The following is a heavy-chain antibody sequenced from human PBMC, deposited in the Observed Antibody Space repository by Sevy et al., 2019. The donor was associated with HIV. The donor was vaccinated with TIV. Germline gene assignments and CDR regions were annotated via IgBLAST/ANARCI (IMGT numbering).Heavy chain of an antibody. CDR2: ISHTGGT. CDR3: ARLLIVVEDGDYFYNGMDV. V-gene: IGHV4-34*01. Sequence: SETLSLTCDLYGGSFSGYYWSWIRQPPGKGLEWSGEISHTGGTSYNSSLKSGVTISIDTSKNHFSLKLSSLTAADTAVYFCARLLIVVEDGDYFYNGMDVWGQGTTVTVSS. CDR1: GGSFSGYY. J-gene: IGHJ6*02. D-gene: IGHD4-17*01.